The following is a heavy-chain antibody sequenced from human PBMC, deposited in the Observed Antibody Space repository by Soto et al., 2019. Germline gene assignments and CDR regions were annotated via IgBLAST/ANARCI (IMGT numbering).Heavy chain of an antibody. CDR1: GFTFSSYA. CDR2: ISGSGGST. D-gene: IGHD2-15*01. Sequence: GGSLRLSCAASGFTFSSYAMSWVRQAPGMGLEWVSAISGSGGSTYYADSVKGRFTISRDNSKNTLYLQMNSLRAEDTAVYYCAKDGGSGGRLGFDYWGQGTLVTVSS. J-gene: IGHJ4*02. V-gene: IGHV3-23*01. CDR3: AKDGGSGGRLGFDY.